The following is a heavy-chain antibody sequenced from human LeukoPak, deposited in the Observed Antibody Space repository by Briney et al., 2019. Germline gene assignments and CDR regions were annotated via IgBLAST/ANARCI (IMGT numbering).Heavy chain of an antibody. CDR1: GGSISSGGYS. CDR2: IYHSGST. J-gene: IGHJ2*01. D-gene: IGHD3-9*01. V-gene: IGHV4-30-2*01. Sequence: SQTLSLTCAVPGGSISSGGYSWSWIRQPPGKGLEWIGYIYHSGSTYYNPSLKSRVTISVDRSKNQFSLKLSSVTAADTAVYYCARVGQYDILTGYQDHWYFDLWGRGTLVTVSS. CDR3: ARVGQYDILTGYQDHWYFDL.